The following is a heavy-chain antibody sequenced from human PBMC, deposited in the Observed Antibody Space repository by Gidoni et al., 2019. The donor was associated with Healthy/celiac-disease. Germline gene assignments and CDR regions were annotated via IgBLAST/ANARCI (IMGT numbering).Heavy chain of an antibody. CDR2: INAGNGNT. CDR1: GYTFTSYA. CDR3: ARGRYDILTGYYGGAFDI. Sequence: QVQLAQSGAEATKPGASVKGSCKAAGYTFTSYALHWVRQAPGQRLEWMGWINAGNGNTKYSQKFQGRVTITRDTSASTAYMELSSLRCEDTALYYCARGRYDILTGYYGGAFDIWGQGTMVTVSS. J-gene: IGHJ3*02. V-gene: IGHV1-3*01. D-gene: IGHD3-9*01.